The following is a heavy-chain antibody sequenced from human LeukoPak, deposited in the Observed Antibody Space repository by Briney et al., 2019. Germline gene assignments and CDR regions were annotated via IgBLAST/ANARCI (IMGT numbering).Heavy chain of an antibody. CDR3: AARDFWSGPAFDC. Sequence: GGSLRLSCAASGFTFSSNGTHWVRQAPGKGLEWVAFIWYDGSDKYYADSVKGRFTISRDNSKNTLYLQMNSLRVEDTAVYYCAARDFWSGPAFDCWGQGTLVTVSS. CDR1: GFTFSSNG. CDR2: IWYDGSDK. V-gene: IGHV3-30*02. D-gene: IGHD3-3*01. J-gene: IGHJ4*02.